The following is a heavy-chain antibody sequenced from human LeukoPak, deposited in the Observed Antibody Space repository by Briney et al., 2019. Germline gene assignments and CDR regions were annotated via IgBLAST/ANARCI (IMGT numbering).Heavy chain of an antibody. CDR1: GFTFNNYG. V-gene: IGHV3-30*18. D-gene: IGHD6-13*01. Sequence: GGSLRLSCAASGFTFNNYGMHYVRQAPGKGLEWVAVISDDGRNKNYADSVKGRFTISRDSSNNTLNLQMNSLRAEDTGVYFCAKDRETTASGTFDFRGQGTLVTVSS. CDR2: ISDDGRNK. J-gene: IGHJ4*02. CDR3: AKDRETTASGTFDF.